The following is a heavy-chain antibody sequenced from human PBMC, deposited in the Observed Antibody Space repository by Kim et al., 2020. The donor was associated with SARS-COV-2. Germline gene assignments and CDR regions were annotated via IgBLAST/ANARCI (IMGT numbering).Heavy chain of an antibody. J-gene: IGHJ4*02. V-gene: IGHV1-8*01. CDR1: GYTFTSYD. CDR3: ARGGSCSGGSCYCFDY. D-gene: IGHD2-15*01. Sequence: ASVKVSCKASGYTFTSYDINWVRQATGQGLEWMGWMNPNSGNTGYAQKFQGRVTMTRNTSISTAYMELSSLRSEDTAVYYCARGGSCSGGSCYCFDYWGQGTLGTVSS. CDR2: MNPNSGNT.